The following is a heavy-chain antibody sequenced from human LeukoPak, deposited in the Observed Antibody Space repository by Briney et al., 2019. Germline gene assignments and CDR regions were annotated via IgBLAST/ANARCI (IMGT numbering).Heavy chain of an antibody. D-gene: IGHD3/OR15-3a*01. CDR2: IHPPDSDT. Sequence: GESLKISCKGSGYSFTSYWIGWVRQMSGKGLEWMGIIHPPDSDTRYSPSFQGQVTMSADKSISTAYLQWSSLKVSDTAMYYCARRTYDVLTGTPSSVRKNWFDSWGQGTLVTVSS. V-gene: IGHV5-51*01. CDR1: GYSFTSYW. J-gene: IGHJ5*01. CDR3: ARRTYDVLTGTPSSVRKNWFDS.